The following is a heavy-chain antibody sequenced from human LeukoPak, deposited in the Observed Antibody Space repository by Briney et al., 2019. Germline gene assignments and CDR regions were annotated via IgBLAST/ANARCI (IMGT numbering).Heavy chain of an antibody. J-gene: IGHJ4*02. CDR1: GFTFSSYA. D-gene: IGHD3-3*01. V-gene: IGHV3-23*01. CDR3: AKSALRFLEWLDTYYFDH. Sequence: GGSLRLSCAASGFTFSSYAMSWVRQAPGKGLEWVSAISGSGGSTYYADSVKGRFTISRDNSKNTLYLQMNSLRAEDTAVYYCAKSALRFLEWLDTYYFDHWGQGTLVTVSS. CDR2: ISGSGGST.